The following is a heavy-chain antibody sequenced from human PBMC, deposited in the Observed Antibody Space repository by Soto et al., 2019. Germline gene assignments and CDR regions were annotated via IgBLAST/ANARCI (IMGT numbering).Heavy chain of an antibody. CDR3: ARDLPTMVRALTYYYYGMDV. D-gene: IGHD3-10*01. Sequence: SVKVSCKASGYTFTSYGISWVRQAPGQGLEWMGWISAYNGNTNYAQKLQGRVTMTTDTSTSTAYMELRSLRSDDTAVYYCARDLPTMVRALTYYYYGMDVWGQGTTVTVS. V-gene: IGHV1-18*01. J-gene: IGHJ6*02. CDR2: ISAYNGNT. CDR1: GYTFTSYG.